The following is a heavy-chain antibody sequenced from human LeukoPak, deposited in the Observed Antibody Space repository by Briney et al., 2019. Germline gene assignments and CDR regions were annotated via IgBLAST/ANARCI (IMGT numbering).Heavy chain of an antibody. V-gene: IGHV4-38-2*02. J-gene: IGHJ3*01. CDR2: IYHSGNT. CDR3: ARELRYDNSDSGAF. Sequence: SETLSLTCTVSRLSISTASYWGWIRQPPGKGLEWIGNIYHSGNTYYNPSLQSRVTISVDTSKNQFSLKLTSVTAADTALYYCARELRYDNSDSGAFWGQGTVVTVSS. CDR1: RLSISTASY. D-gene: IGHD3-22*01.